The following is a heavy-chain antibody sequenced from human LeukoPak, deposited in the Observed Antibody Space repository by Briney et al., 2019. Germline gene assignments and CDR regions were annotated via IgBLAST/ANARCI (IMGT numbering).Heavy chain of an antibody. V-gene: IGHV4-39*01. CDR1: GFSFSSYR. CDR3: ASEGGGFDP. D-gene: IGHD1-26*01. CDR2: IYYSGST. J-gene: IGHJ5*02. Sequence: PGGSLRLSCAASGFSFSSYRMTWIRQPPGKGLEWIGSIYYSGSTYYNPSLKSRVTISVDTSKNQFSLKLSSVTAADTAVYYCASEGGGFDPWGQGTLVTVSS.